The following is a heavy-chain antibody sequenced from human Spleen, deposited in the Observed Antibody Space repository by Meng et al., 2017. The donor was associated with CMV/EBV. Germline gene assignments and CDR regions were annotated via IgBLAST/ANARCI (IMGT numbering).Heavy chain of an antibody. V-gene: IGHV1-18*01. J-gene: IGHJ4*02. D-gene: IGHD6-19*01. Sequence: CKASGYTCIDYYITWVRQAPGQGIEWMGWISGYNGNTNYAQKVQGRVTMTTDTSTSTAYMELRSLRSEDTAVYYCARRMYRGGNDYWGQGTLVTVSS. CDR3: ARRMYRGGNDY. CDR2: ISGYNGNT. CDR1: GYTCIDYY.